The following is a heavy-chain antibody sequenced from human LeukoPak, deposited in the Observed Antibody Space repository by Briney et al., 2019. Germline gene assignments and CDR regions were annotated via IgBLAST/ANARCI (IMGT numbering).Heavy chain of an antibody. CDR3: AKDISGIFYYMDV. V-gene: IGHV3-20*04. D-gene: IGHD2-15*01. J-gene: IGHJ6*03. Sequence: GGSLRLSCAASGFTFDDHGMNWVRQAPGKGLEWVSGINWNGGSTFYADSVKGRFTISRDNAKNALYLQMNSLRAEDMALYYCAKDISGIFYYMDVWGKGTTVTVSS. CDR1: GFTFDDHG. CDR2: INWNGGST.